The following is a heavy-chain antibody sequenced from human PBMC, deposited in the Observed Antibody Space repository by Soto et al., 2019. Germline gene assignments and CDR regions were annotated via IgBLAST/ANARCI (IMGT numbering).Heavy chain of an antibody. CDR3: ASLQHYSMDL. V-gene: IGHV5-51*03. CDR2: IYPSDSDT. Sequence: EVQLVQSGAEVKKPGESLKISCKGSGYTFTIYWIGWVRQMPGKGLEWMGIIYPSDSDTRYSPSFQGQVNISADKSHPTAYLQWSSVKASDTAMYYFASLQHYSMDLWGQGTTFTVSS. CDR1: GYTFTIYW. J-gene: IGHJ6*02.